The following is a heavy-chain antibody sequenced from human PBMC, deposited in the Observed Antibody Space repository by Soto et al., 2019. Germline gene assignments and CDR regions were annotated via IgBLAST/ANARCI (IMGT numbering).Heavy chain of an antibody. Sequence: QVQVVESGGGVVQPGRSLRLSCAASGFTFSSYGMHWVRQAPGKGLEWVAVISYDGSNKYYADSVKGRFTISRDNSKNTLYLQMNSLRAEDTAVYYCAKGYYDRRYYGMDVWGQGTTVTVSS. CDR3: AKGYYDRRYYGMDV. CDR2: ISYDGSNK. CDR1: GFTFSSYG. V-gene: IGHV3-30*18. J-gene: IGHJ6*02. D-gene: IGHD3-22*01.